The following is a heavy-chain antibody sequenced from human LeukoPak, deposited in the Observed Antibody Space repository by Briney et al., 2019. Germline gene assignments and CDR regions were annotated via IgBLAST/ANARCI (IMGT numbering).Heavy chain of an antibody. CDR1: GFTFSSYA. Sequence: GGSLRLXCAASGFTFSSYAMSWVRQAPGKELEWVSAISGSGGSTYYADSVKGRFTISRDNSKNTLYLQMNSLRAEDTAVCYCAKAPGDSSGYWEFDYWGQGTLVTVSS. J-gene: IGHJ4*02. D-gene: IGHD3-22*01. V-gene: IGHV3-23*01. CDR3: AKAPGDSSGYWEFDY. CDR2: ISGSGGST.